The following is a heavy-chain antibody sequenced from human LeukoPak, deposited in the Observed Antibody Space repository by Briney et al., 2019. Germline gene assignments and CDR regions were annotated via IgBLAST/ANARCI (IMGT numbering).Heavy chain of an antibody. CDR3: AREGNTGSQEGMDV. J-gene: IGHJ6*02. D-gene: IGHD1-26*01. CDR2: IYSGGST. Sequence: PGGSLRLSCVASGFTVSNKYMSWVRQAPGKGLEWVSVIYSGGSTYYADSVKGRFTISRDSSKNMLYLQMNSLRAEDTAVYYCAREGNTGSQEGMDVWGQGTTVTVSS. V-gene: IGHV3-53*01. CDR1: GFTVSNKY.